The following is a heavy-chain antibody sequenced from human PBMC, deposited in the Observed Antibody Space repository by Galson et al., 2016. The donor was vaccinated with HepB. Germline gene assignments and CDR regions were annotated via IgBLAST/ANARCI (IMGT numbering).Heavy chain of an antibody. CDR1: GFTFEDYG. V-gene: IGHV3-9*01. J-gene: IGHJ6*02. D-gene: IGHD3-22*01. Sequence: SLRLSCAASGFTFEDYGMHWVRQAPGKGLEWVSGISWNSATISYADSVQGRFTISRDNAKDSLFLQMRSLRAEDTALYYCAKVGYVSSDHYYALDVWGQGTPVTVSS. CDR3: AKVGYVSSDHYYALDV. CDR2: ISWNSATI.